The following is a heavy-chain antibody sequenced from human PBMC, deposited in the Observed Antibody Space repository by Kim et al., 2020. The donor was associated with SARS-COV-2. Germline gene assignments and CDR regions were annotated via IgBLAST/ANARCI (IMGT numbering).Heavy chain of an antibody. CDR1: GFILSGSI. J-gene: IGHJ4*02. Sequence: GGSLRLSCAASGFILSGSILHWVRQASGKGPEWVGRIRSKANSDATAYAASVKGRFIISRDDSQNTAYLQMNSLETGDTAVYYCSSTTEVPATTVYWGQGTLVTVSS. V-gene: IGHV3-73*01. CDR3: SSTTEVPATTVY. CDR2: IRSKANSDAT. D-gene: IGHD1-1*01.